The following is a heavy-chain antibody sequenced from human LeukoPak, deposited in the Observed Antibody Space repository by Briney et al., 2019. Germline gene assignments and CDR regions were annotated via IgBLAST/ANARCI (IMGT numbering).Heavy chain of an antibody. Sequence: GASVSPSDTSAVYTVITSGINWVRQSPRQRLKGMGWISADNGNTYYTKTLQDGLTITTDTSTSTAYMELRSLKSDDTAVYYCARGRRYGDYDRLDCWGQGTLVTVSS. CDR3: ARGRRYGDYDRLDC. D-gene: IGHD4-17*01. CDR2: ISADNGNT. V-gene: IGHV1-18*04. CDR1: VYTVITSG. J-gene: IGHJ4*02.